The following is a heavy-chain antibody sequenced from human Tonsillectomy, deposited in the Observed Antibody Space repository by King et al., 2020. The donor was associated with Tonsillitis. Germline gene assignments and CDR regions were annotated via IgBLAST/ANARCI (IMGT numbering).Heavy chain of an antibody. Sequence: QLVQSGGGVVQPGRSLRLSCAASGFTFSSYGMHWVRQAPGKGREWVAGIWYDGSNKYYADSVKGRFTISRDNSKNTLYLQMNSLRAEEAAGYYCARVAGYYDSWFDPWGQGTLVTVSS. CDR2: IWYDGSNK. V-gene: IGHV3-33*01. CDR1: GFTFSSYG. J-gene: IGHJ5*02. D-gene: IGHD3-22*01. CDR3: ARVAGYYDSWFDP.